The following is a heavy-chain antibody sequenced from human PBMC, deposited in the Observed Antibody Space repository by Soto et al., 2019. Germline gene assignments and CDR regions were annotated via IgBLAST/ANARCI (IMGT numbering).Heavy chain of an antibody. CDR2: MIHSGSS. CDR3: ARGHPSVRFLGPWSDP. Sequence: QVQLQQWGAGLLKPSETLSLTCAVDGGSFNGYFWTWVRQPPGKGLEWIGEMIHSGSSNYNPSLRGRVTMSVDTSMNQFSLKLTGVTAADTGVYYCARGHPSVRFLGPWSDPWGQGTLVSVSS. J-gene: IGHJ5*02. D-gene: IGHD3-3*01. V-gene: IGHV4-34*01. CDR1: GGSFNGYF.